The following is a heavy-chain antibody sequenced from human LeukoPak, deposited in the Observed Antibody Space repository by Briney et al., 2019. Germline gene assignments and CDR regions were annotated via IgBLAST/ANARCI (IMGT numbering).Heavy chain of an antibody. CDR2: ISSSGSPI. J-gene: IGHJ6*03. V-gene: IGHV3-48*03. CDR1: GFTLSSYE. D-gene: IGHD2-21*02. CDR3: ARGSRGSGDCGPYYYYYMDV. Sequence: GGSLRLSCAASGFTLSSYEMNCARQAPGKGLEGVSYISSSGSPIYHADSVKDRFTISRDIDKNSLYLEMNSLRAEDTAVYYCARGSRGSGDCGPYYYYYMDVWGKGTTVTISS.